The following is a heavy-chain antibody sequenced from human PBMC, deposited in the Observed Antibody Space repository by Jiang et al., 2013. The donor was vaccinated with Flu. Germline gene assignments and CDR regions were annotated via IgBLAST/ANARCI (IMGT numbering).Heavy chain of an antibody. CDR3: ARDGPDIVDPGMEIYHYYGMDV. V-gene: IGHV1-69*10. CDR1: GDTFSSYA. CDR2: IIPILDLA. J-gene: IGHJ6*02. D-gene: IGHD2-21*01. Sequence: SGAEVKKPGSSVKVSCKASGDTFSSYAISWVRQAPGQGLEWMGGIIPILDLANYAQKFQGRVTITAVKSTSTAYMELSSLTSEDTAVYYCARDGPDIVDPGMEIYHYYGMDVWGQGTTVTVSS.